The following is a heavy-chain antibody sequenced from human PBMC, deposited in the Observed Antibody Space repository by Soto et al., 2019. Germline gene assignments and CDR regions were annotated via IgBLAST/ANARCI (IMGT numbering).Heavy chain of an antibody. J-gene: IGHJ4*02. Sequence: QVQLVQSVAEMKKPGASVKVSCKASGYTFNSYAMQWVRQAPVQRLEWMGWINTGNGNTKYSQKFQGRVTITRDTSASTAYMELSSLISEDTAVYYCARGPGGPDGPGDYWGQGTLVTVSS. CDR3: ARGPGGPDGPGDY. CDR1: GYTFNSYA. D-gene: IGHD2-15*01. CDR2: INTGNGNT. V-gene: IGHV1-3*04.